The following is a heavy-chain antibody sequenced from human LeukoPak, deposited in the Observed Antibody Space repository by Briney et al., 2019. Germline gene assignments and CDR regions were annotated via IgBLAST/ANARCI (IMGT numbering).Heavy chain of an antibody. CDR2: IYTSGST. D-gene: IGHD3-10*01. V-gene: IGHV4-4*07. Sequence: KPSETLSLTCTVSGGSISSYYWSWIRQPAGKGLEGIGRIYTSGSTNYNPSLKSRVTMSVGTSKNQFSLKLSSVTAADTAVYYCARTTMVRSRGNRYYFDYWGQGTLVTVSS. CDR3: ARTTMVRSRGNRYYFDY. CDR1: GGSISSYY. J-gene: IGHJ4*02.